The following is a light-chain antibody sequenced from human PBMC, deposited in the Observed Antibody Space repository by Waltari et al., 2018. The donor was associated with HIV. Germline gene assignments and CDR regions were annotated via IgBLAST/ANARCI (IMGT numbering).Light chain of an antibody. CDR3: STWDDSLKDVL. CDR2: RDN. Sequence: QSALTQPPSASGTPGQRVTISCSGSSSNVGRNAVYWYQKFPGTAPQLVITRDNQRPPGVSDRFSGSKSGAAASLAISGLRSEDEADFYCSTWDDSLKDVLFGGGTKLTVL. J-gene: IGLJ2*01. V-gene: IGLV1-47*01. CDR1: SSNVGRNA.